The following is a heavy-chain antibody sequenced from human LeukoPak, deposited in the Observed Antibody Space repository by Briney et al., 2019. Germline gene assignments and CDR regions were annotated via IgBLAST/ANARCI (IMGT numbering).Heavy chain of an antibody. D-gene: IGHD5-18*01. CDR2: IKQDGSEK. V-gene: IGHV3-7*01. CDR3: ARDTGGGYSCYDC. Sequence: QPGGSLRLSCAASGFTFSSYWMTWILRAPGKGLEWVANIKQDGSEKYYVDSVKGRFTISRDNAKNSLYLQMNSLRAEDTAVYYCARDTGGGYSCYDCWGQGTLVTVSS. CDR1: GFTFSSYW. J-gene: IGHJ4*02.